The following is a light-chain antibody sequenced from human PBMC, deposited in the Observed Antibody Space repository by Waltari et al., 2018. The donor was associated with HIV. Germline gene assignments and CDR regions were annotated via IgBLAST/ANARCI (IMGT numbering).Light chain of an antibody. Sequence: SYELTQPPSVSVSPGQTARITCSGDALPKQYAYWYQQKAGQAPVLVISKDSERPSGSPERFSGSSSGTTVTLTISGVQAEDEADYNCQSADSSGTDLIFGGGTKLTVL. J-gene: IGLJ2*01. CDR1: ALPKQY. CDR2: KDS. V-gene: IGLV3-25*03. CDR3: QSADSSGTDLI.